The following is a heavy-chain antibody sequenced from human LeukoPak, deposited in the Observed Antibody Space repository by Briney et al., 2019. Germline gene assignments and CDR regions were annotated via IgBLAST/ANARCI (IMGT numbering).Heavy chain of an antibody. J-gene: IGHJ4*02. CDR1: GYSFTSYW. V-gene: IGHV5-51*01. CDR2: IYPGDSDT. D-gene: IGHD3-22*01. CDR3: ARQRTYYDSSGYGYFDY. Sequence: GESLKISCKGSGYSFTSYWIGWARQMPGKGLEWMGIIYPGDSDTRYSPSFQGQVTISADKSISTAYLQWSSLKASDTAMYYCARQRTYYDSSGYGYFDYWGQGTLVTVSS.